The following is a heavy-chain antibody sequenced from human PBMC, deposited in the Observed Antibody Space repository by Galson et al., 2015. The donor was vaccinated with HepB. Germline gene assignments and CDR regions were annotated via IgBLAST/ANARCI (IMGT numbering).Heavy chain of an antibody. V-gene: IGHV1-69*13. CDR2: IIPIFGTA. J-gene: IGHJ1*01. D-gene: IGHD1-26*01. Sequence: SVKVSCKASGGTFSSYAISWVRQAPGQGLEWMGGIIPIFGTANYAQKFQGRVTITADESTSTAYMEPSSLRSEDTAVYYCARAAGSGSYHQEYFQRWGQGTLVTVSS. CDR3: ARAAGSGSYHQEYFQR. CDR1: GGTFSSYA.